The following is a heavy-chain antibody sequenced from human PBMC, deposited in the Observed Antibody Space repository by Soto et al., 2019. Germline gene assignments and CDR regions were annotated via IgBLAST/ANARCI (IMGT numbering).Heavy chain of an antibody. CDR2: INAGNGNT. CDR1: GYTSTSYA. D-gene: IGHD4-17*01. CDR3: ARLRSNSDAFDI. Sequence: ASVKVSCKASGYTSTSYAMHWVRQAPGQRLEWMGWINAGNGNTKYSQKFQGRVTITRDTSASTAYMELSSLRSEDTAVYYCARLRSNSDAFDISGQGTMVTVSS. J-gene: IGHJ3*02. V-gene: IGHV1-3*01.